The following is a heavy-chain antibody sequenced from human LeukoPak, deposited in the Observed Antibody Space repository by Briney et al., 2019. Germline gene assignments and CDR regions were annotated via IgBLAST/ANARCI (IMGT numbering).Heavy chain of an antibody. CDR2: IYYSGTT. Sequence: SETLSLTCTVSGGSISSYYWSWIRQPPGQGLEWIGYIYYSGTTDYNPSLKSRVTISVDTSKNQFSLKLSSVTAADTAVYYCARGVYIAAAQYAYWGQGTLVTVSS. J-gene: IGHJ4*02. CDR1: GGSISSYY. D-gene: IGHD6-13*01. V-gene: IGHV4-59*01. CDR3: ARGVYIAAAQYAY.